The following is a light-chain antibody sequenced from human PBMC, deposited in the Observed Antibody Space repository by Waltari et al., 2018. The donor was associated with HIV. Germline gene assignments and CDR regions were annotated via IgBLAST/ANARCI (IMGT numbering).Light chain of an antibody. V-gene: IGLV1-47*01. CDR1: KSNIGNNF. J-gene: IGLJ2*01. CDR2: RND. Sequence: QPKMTQAPSASKTPGQRITMSCSGTKSNIGNNFIYWYQQIAGAAPRLVMARNDQRAAGVPDRFSGTKSGTSAFLAITGLRLDDEATYFCASWDDNLGHWIFGGGTKLTVL. CDR3: ASWDDNLGHWI.